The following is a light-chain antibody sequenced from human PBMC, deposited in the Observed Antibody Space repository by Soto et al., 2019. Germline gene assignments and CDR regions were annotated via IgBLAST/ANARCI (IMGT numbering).Light chain of an antibody. CDR3: QQYNNGPPWT. Sequence: EIVFKQSPGTLSVYQGERATLSCRASQSVSSNLAWYQQKPGQAPRLLIYGASTRATGIPARFSGSGSGTEFTLTISSLQSEDFAVYYCQQYNNGPPWTFGQGTKVDIK. CDR1: QSVSSN. V-gene: IGKV3-15*01. J-gene: IGKJ1*01. CDR2: GAS.